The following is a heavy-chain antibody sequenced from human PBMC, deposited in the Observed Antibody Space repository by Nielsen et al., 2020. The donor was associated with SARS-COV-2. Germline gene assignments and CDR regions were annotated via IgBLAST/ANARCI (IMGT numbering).Heavy chain of an antibody. CDR1: GFTFSSYA. D-gene: IGHD6-19*01. J-gene: IGHJ4*02. CDR2: ISGSGGST. CDR3: ARARSSGWYSSGFLNY. V-gene: IGHV3-23*01. Sequence: GESLKISCAASGFTFSSYAMSWVRQAPGKGLEWVSAISGSGGSTYYADSVKGRFTISRDNSKNTLYLQMNSLRAEDTALYHCARARSSGWYSSGFLNYWGQGTLVTVSS.